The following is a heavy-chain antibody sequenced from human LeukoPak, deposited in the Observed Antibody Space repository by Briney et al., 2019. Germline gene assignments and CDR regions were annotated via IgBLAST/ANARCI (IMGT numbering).Heavy chain of an antibody. D-gene: IGHD1-14*01. CDR2: INAGDSDT. Sequence: GESLQISCKGSGYTFASYWIAWVRQMPGQGLEWMGIINAGDSDTRYSPSFQGQVLISVEKSINTAYLHWGSLKPPDTALYYCARLPTISTPGSRKFDYWGWGTQVTVSS. CDR3: ARLPTISTPGSRKFDY. CDR1: GYTFASYW. J-gene: IGHJ4*02. V-gene: IGHV5-51*01.